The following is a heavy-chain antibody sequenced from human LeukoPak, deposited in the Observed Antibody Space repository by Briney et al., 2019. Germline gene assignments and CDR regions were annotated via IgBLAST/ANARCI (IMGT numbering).Heavy chain of an antibody. CDR2: INHSGST. CDR3: ARGGNWNYLRSMGTRFDY. CDR1: GGSFSGYY. J-gene: IGHJ4*02. V-gene: IGHV4-34*01. Sequence: PSGTLSLTCAVSGGSFSGYYWSWIRQPPGKGLEWIGEINHSGSTNYNPSLKSRVTISVDTSKNQFSLKLSSVTAADTAVYYCARGGNWNYLRSMGTRFDYWGQGTLVTVSS. D-gene: IGHD1-7*01.